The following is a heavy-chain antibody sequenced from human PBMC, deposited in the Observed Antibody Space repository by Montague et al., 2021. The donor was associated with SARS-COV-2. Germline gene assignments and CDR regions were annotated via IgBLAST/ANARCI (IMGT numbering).Heavy chain of an antibody. Sequence: RLSWSASGFTFSDYYMSWIRQAPGKGLEWVSYISSSSSYTNYADSVKGRFTISRDNAKNSLYLQMNSLRAEDTAVYYCVSHIAAAGIDYWGQGTLVTVSS. D-gene: IGHD6-13*01. V-gene: IGHV3-11*06. CDR3: VSHIAAAGIDY. CDR1: GFTFSDYY. CDR2: ISSSSSYT. J-gene: IGHJ4*02.